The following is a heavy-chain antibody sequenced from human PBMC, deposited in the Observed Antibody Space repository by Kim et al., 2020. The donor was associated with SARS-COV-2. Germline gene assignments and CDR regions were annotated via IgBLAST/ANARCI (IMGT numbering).Heavy chain of an antibody. CDR3: AMAVGTIGIGY. Sequence: GGSLRLSCSASGFTFSDYYVTWIRQAPGKGLEWVSSISSSGANIYYGDSVKGRFTISRDNAKNSLYLQMNNLGAEDTAVYYCAMAVGTIGIGYWGQGTLVTVSS. J-gene: IGHJ4*02. D-gene: IGHD6-19*01. V-gene: IGHV3-11*01. CDR2: ISSSGANI. CDR1: GFTFSDYY.